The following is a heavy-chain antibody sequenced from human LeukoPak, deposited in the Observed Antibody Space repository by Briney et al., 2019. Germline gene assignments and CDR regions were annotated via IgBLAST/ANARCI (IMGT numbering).Heavy chain of an antibody. D-gene: IGHD2-21*02. J-gene: IGHJ5*02. Sequence: ASVKVSCKASGGTFSSYAISWVRQAPGQGLGWMGRIIPILGIANYAQEFQGRVTITADKSTSTAYMELSSLRSDDTAVYYCARGTVVTGDNWFDPWGQGTLVTVSS. V-gene: IGHV1-69*04. CDR1: GGTFSSYA. CDR3: ARGTVVTGDNWFDP. CDR2: IIPILGIA.